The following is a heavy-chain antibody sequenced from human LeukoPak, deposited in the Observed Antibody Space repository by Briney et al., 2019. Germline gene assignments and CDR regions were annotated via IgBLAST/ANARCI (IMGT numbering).Heavy chain of an antibody. CDR3: ASTMYYYDSSGYYYFDY. CDR1: GYTFTSYG. Sequence: SVKVSCKASGYTFTSYGISWVRQAPGQGLEWMGRIIPIFGTANYAQKFQGRVTITTDESTSTAYMELSSLRSEDTAVYYCASTMYYYDSSGYYYFDYWGQGTLVTVSS. V-gene: IGHV1-69*05. J-gene: IGHJ4*02. D-gene: IGHD3-22*01. CDR2: IIPIFGTA.